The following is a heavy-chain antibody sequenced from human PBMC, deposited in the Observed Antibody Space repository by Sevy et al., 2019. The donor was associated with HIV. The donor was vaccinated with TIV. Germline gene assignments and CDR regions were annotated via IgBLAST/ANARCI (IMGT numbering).Heavy chain of an antibody. CDR1: GFTINDDY. D-gene: IGHD3-22*01. Sequence: GGSLRLSCVASGFTINDDYMSWIRQAPGKGLEWVAYISSRSTHTNYADSLKGRFTISRDNAKNSPFLQMDSLRTEDTAVYYCARELLDSPGGNGAFDIWGQGTMVTVSS. CDR3: ARELLDSPGGNGAFDI. J-gene: IGHJ3*02. V-gene: IGHV3-11*06. CDR2: ISSRSTHT.